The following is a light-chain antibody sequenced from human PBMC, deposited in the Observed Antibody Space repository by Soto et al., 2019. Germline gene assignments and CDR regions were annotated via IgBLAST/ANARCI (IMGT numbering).Light chain of an antibody. J-gene: IGLJ3*02. CDR3: QTWGTDIYRV. V-gene: IGLV4-69*01. Sequence: QLVVTQSPSASASLGASVKLTCTLSSGHSDYAITWHQQQPEKGPRFLMKRNSDGSHTKGAVITDRFSGSSSVAERYLTISSLQSEDEADYYCQTWGTDIYRVFGGGTKVTVL. CDR2: RNSDGSH. CDR1: SGHSDYA.